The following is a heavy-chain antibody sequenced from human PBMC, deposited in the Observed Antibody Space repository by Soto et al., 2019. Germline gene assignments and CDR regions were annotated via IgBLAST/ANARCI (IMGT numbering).Heavy chain of an antibody. CDR1: GGSISSSSYY. J-gene: IGHJ3*02. D-gene: IGHD4-17*01. Sequence: SETLSLTCTVSGGSISSSSYYWGWIRQPPGKGLEWIGSIYYSGSTYYNPSLKSRVTISVDTSKSQFSLKLSSVTAADTAVYYCARQGDYGDYPWGAFDIWGQGTMVTVSS. V-gene: IGHV4-39*01. CDR3: ARQGDYGDYPWGAFDI. CDR2: IYYSGST.